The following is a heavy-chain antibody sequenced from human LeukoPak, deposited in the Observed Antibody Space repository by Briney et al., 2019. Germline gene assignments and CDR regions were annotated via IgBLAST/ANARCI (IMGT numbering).Heavy chain of an antibody. D-gene: IGHD5-24*01. Sequence: GGSLRLSCAASGFTFSNYWMHWVRQAPGKGLVWVSRIDSDGSSTIYADSVKGRSTISRDNAKNTLYLQMNSLRAEDTAVYYCARDGYNDFNYWGQGTLVTVSS. V-gene: IGHV3-74*01. CDR1: GFTFSNYW. CDR3: ARDGYNDFNY. J-gene: IGHJ4*02. CDR2: IDSDGSST.